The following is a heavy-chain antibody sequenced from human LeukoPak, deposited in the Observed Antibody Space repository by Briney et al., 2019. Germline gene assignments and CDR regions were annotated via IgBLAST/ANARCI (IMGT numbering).Heavy chain of an antibody. Sequence: SETLSLTCTVSGGSISSYYWSWIRQPAGKGLEWIGRIYTSGSTNYNPSLKSRVTMSVDTSKNQFSLKLSSVTAADTAVYYCARANPYYDFWSGYSNWFAPWGQGTLVTVSS. V-gene: IGHV4-4*07. CDR2: IYTSGST. CDR3: ARANPYYDFWSGYSNWFAP. D-gene: IGHD3-3*01. J-gene: IGHJ5*02. CDR1: GGSISSYY.